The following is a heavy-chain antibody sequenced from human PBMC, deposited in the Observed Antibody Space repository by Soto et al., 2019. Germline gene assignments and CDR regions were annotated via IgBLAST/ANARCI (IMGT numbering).Heavy chain of an antibody. J-gene: IGHJ6*02. D-gene: IGHD6-6*01. CDR3: ARDRDSSSSGLSYYYYGMDV. V-gene: IGHV3-30-3*01. CDR1: GFTFSSYA. CDR2: ISYDGSNK. Sequence: PGGSLGLSCAASGFTFSSYAMHWVRQAPGKGLEWVAVISYDGSNKYYADSVKGRFTISRDNSKNTLYLQMNSLRAEDTAVYYCARDRDSSSSGLSYYYYGMDVWGQGTTVTVSS.